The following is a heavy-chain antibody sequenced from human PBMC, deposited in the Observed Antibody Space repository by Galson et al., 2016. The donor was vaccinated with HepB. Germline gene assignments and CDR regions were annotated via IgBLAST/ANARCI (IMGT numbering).Heavy chain of an antibody. CDR3: ARGLGGGELGF. V-gene: IGHV4-59*01. D-gene: IGHD3-16*01. J-gene: IGHJ4*02. Sequence: SETLSLTCTVSGGSISSYHWSWIRQSPGKGLEWIGYIYYSESTKYNPSLKSRVTMSVDTSKNQFSLKLSSVTAADTAVYYCARGLGGGELGFWGQGTLVTVS. CDR1: GGSISSYH. CDR2: IYYSEST.